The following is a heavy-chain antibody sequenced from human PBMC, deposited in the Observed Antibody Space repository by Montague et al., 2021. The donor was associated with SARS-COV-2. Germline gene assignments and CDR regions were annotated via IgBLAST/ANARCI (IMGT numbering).Heavy chain of an antibody. D-gene: IGHD1-1*01. J-gene: IGHJ4*02. V-gene: IGHV4-39*01. Sequence: SETLSLTCTVSGDSISSSSYNWGWIRQPPGKGLEWIGSVHYSGRPYYNPSLKSRVTIYVDTSKNQLSQKLSSVTAADTAVYYCTRHVHMTWPEPSPGFDXWGQGTLVTVSS. CDR2: VHYSGRP. CDR1: GDSISSSSYN. CDR3: TRHVHMTWPEPSPGFDX.